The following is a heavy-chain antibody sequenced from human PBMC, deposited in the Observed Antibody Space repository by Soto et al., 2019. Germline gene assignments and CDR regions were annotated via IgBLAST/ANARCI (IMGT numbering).Heavy chain of an antibody. CDR3: ARAHLKLGYCSSTSCYFRGAIDY. CDR1: GFTFSSYD. Sequence: GGSLRLSCAASGFTFSSYDMHWVRQATGKGLEWVSAIGTAGDTYYPGSVKGRFTISRENAKNSLYLQMNSLRAEDTAVYYCARAHLKLGYCSSTSCYFRGAIDYWGQGTLVTVSS. J-gene: IGHJ4*02. CDR2: IGTAGDT. V-gene: IGHV3-13*01. D-gene: IGHD2-2*01.